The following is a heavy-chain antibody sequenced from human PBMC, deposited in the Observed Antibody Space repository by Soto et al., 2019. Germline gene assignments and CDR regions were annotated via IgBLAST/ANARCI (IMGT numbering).Heavy chain of an antibody. J-gene: IGHJ4*02. CDR1: GFTFSSYS. CDR3: VKDTCSSTSCYAGFDY. CDR2: ISSNGGST. Sequence: GGSLRLSCAASGFTFSSYSMHWVRQAPGKGLEYVSAISSNGGSTYYADSVKGRFTISRDNSKNTLYLQMSSLRAEDTAVYYCVKDTCSSTSCYAGFDYWGQGTLVTVS. V-gene: IGHV3-64D*06. D-gene: IGHD2-2*01.